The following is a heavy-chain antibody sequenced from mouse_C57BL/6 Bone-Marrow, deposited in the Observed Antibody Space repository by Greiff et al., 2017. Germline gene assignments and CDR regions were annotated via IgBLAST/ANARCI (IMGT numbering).Heavy chain of an antibody. CDR3: TTDYYGSHWYFDV. CDR2: IDPENGDT. V-gene: IGHV14-4*01. CDR1: GFNIKDDY. D-gene: IGHD1-1*01. Sequence: VQLQQSGAELVRPGASVKLSCTASGFNIKDDYMHWVKQRPEQGLEWIGWIDPENGDTEYASKFQGKATITADTSSKTAYLQLSSLTSEDTAVYYCTTDYYGSHWYFDVWGTGTTVTVSS. J-gene: IGHJ1*03.